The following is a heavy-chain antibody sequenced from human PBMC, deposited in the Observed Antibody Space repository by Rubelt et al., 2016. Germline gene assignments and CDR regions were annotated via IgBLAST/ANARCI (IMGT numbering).Heavy chain of an antibody. J-gene: IGHJ6*02. D-gene: IGHD2-15*01. CDR3: ARDSGGGYYYYYNGMDV. CDR2: IYYSGST. CDR1: GGSISSYY. Sequence: QVQLQESGPGLVKPSETLSLTCSVSGGSISSYYWSWIRQPPGKGLEWIGYIYYSGSTNYNPSLKSRVIMSVDTSKNKSSRKLSAGTAADTAGYYCARDSGGGYYYYYNGMDVWGQGTTVTVSS. V-gene: IGHV4-59*12.